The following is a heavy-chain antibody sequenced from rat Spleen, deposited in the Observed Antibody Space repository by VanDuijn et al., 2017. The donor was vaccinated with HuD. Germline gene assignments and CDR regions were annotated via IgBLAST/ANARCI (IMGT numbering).Heavy chain of an antibody. CDR1: GFSLTSHY. D-gene: IGHD1-11*01. J-gene: IGHJ2*01. Sequence: QVQLKESGPGLVQPSQTLSLTCTVSGFSLTSHYVGWVRQSPGKGLEWIATISSGGITYYNSILKSRLSISRDTSKTQVFLKMNSLQTEDTAIYFCTRAFNYGGYFDYWGQGVMVTVSS. CDR2: ISSGGIT. CDR3: TRAFNYGGYFDY. V-gene: IGHV2S12*01.